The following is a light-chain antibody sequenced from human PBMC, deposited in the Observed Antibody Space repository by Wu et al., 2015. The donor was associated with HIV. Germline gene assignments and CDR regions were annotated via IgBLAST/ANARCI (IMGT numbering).Light chain of an antibody. CDR3: QKYNTAPWT. CDR2: AAS. CDR1: QSISSY. J-gene: IGKJ1*01. V-gene: IGKV1-39*01. Sequence: DIQMTQSPSSLSAAVGDRVTITCRASQSISSYLNWYQQKPGKAPNLLIYAASSLQSGVPSRFSGSGSGTDFTLTISSLQPEDVATYYCQKYNTAPWTFGQGTKVE.